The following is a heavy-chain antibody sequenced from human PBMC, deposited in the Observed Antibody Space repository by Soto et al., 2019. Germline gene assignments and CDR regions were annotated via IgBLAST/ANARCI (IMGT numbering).Heavy chain of an antibody. V-gene: IGHV1-69*13. CDR2: IIPIFGTA. D-gene: IGHD2-2*01. Sequence: EASVKVSCKASGGTFSSYAISWVRQAPGQGLEWMGGIIPIFGTADYAQKFQGRVTITADESTSTAYMELSSLRSEDTAVYYCAREPDIGVGGGRYYYYGMDVWGQGTTVTVSS. J-gene: IGHJ6*02. CDR3: AREPDIGVGGGRYYYYGMDV. CDR1: GGTFSSYA.